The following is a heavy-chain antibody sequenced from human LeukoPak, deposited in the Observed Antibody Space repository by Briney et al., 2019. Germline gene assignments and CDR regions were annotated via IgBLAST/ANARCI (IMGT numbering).Heavy chain of an antibody. V-gene: IGHV4-59*08. CDR2: IYYSGST. Sequence: SETLSLTCTVSGGSISSYYWSWIRQPPGKGLEWIGYIYYSGSTSYNPSLKSRLTILVDTSKNQFSLKVSSVTAADTAVHYCARRIAVAGGYFDHWGQGSLVTVSS. J-gene: IGHJ4*02. CDR1: GGSISSYY. D-gene: IGHD6-19*01. CDR3: ARRIAVAGGYFDH.